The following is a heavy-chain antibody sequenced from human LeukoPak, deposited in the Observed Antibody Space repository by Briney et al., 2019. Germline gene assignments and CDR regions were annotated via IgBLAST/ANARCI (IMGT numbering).Heavy chain of an antibody. CDR3: AKDTLGRNGVSDY. D-gene: IGHD2-8*01. V-gene: IGHV3-30*18. CDR1: GFTFSSYG. Sequence: GGSLRLSCAASGFTFSSYGMHWVRQAPGKGLEWVAVISYDGSNKYYADSVKGRFTISRDNSKNTLYLQMNSLRAEDTAVYYCAKDTLGRNGVSDYWGQGTLVTVSS. J-gene: IGHJ4*02. CDR2: ISYDGSNK.